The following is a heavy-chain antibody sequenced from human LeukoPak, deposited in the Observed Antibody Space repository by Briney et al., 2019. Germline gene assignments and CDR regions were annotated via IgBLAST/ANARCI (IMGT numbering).Heavy chain of an antibody. V-gene: IGHV4-59*01. CDR1: GGPISSYY. Sequence: SETLSLTCTVSGGPISSYYWSWIRQPPGKRLEWIGYIFYRGSTNYNPSLKSRVAISEDTSKNQFSLNLSSVTAADTAVYYCARGGYYGSGSDDAFDIWGQGTMVTVSS. D-gene: IGHD3-10*01. CDR2: IFYRGST. J-gene: IGHJ3*02. CDR3: ARGGYYGSGSDDAFDI.